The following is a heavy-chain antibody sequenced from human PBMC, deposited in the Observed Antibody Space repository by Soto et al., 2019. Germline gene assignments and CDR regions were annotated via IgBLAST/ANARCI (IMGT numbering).Heavy chain of an antibody. CDR3: AAGEASSRNLAPYYLDF. D-gene: IGHD6-13*01. V-gene: IGHV4-59*01. J-gene: IGHJ4*02. Sequence: ASETLSLTCTVSGGSMRNYFWTWIRQPPGKGLEGIGYINYSGTTSFFPSYNPSLRSRVTISEDTSKNQFSLKLLSVTTADTAVYFCAAGEASSRNLAPYYLDFWGQGTLVTVSS. CDR1: GGSMRNYF. CDR2: INYSGTT.